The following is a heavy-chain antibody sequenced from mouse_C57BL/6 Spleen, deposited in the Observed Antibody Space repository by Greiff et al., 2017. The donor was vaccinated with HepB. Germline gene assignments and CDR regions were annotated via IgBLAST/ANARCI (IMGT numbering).Heavy chain of an antibody. CDR2: IWRGGST. Sequence: VQLQQSGPGLVQPSQSLSITCTVSGFSLTSYGVHWVRQSPGKGLEWLGVIWRGGSTDYNAAFMSRLSITKDNSKSQVFFKMNSLQADDTAIYYCAIYYGNLLNGMDYWGQGTSVTVSS. J-gene: IGHJ4*01. D-gene: IGHD2-1*01. CDR3: AIYYGNLLNGMDY. V-gene: IGHV2-5*01. CDR1: GFSLTSYG.